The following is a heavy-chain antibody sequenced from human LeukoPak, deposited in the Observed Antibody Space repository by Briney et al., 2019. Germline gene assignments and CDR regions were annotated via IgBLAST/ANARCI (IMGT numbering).Heavy chain of an antibody. CDR2: ISNDGSIT. D-gene: IGHD4-11*01. Sequence: GRSLRLSCAASGFSFSSYGMHWVRQAPGKGLEWVAVISNDGSITKYGDSVKGRFTISRDNSKNTLYVQMNSPRTDDAAVYYCAKSKSPYPMDYIFDFWGQGTLVTVSS. J-gene: IGHJ4*02. V-gene: IGHV3-30*18. CDR1: GFSFSSYG. CDR3: AKSKSPYPMDYIFDF.